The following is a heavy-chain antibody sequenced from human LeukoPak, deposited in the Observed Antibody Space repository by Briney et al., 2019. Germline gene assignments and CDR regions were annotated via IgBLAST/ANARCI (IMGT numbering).Heavy chain of an antibody. J-gene: IGHJ4*02. CDR3: ARVKRWLQLQPFDY. V-gene: IGHV1-8*01. D-gene: IGHD5-24*01. CDR1: GYTFPSYD. Sequence: ASVKVSCQASGYTFPSYDINWVRQATGQGLEWMGWMNPNSGNTGYAQKFQGRVTMTRNTSISTAYMELSSLRSEDTAVYYCARVKRWLQLQPFDYWGQGTLVTVSS. CDR2: MNPNSGNT.